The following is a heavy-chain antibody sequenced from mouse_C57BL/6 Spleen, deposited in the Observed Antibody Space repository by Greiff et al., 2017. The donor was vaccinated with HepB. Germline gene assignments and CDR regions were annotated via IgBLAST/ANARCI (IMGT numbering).Heavy chain of an antibody. V-gene: IGHV1-15*01. CDR2: IDPETGGT. CDR3: TRAGGLRDAMDY. Sequence: QVQLKESGAELVRPGASVTLSCKASGYTFTDYEMHWVKQTPVHGLEWIGAIDPETGGTAYNQKFKGKAILTADKSSSTAYMELRSLTSEDSAVYYCTRAGGLRDAMDYWGQGTSVTVSS. CDR1: GYTFTDYE. J-gene: IGHJ4*01. D-gene: IGHD1-1*01.